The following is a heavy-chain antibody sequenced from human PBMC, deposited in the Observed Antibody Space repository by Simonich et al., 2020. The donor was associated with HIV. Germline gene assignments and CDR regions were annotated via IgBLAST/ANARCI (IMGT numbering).Heavy chain of an antibody. D-gene: IGHD6-13*01. J-gene: IGHJ5*02. CDR2: IIPIFGTT. CDR1: GGTFSSHV. V-gene: IGHV1-69*13. CDR3: ARGGGEQQLVSWFDP. Sequence: QVQLVQSGAEVKKPGSSVKVSCKASGGTFSSHVISWVRQAPGQGLEWMGGIIPIFGTTHNAQKFQGRVTITADESTSTAYMELSSLRSEDTAVYYCARGGGEQQLVSWFDPWGQGTLVTVSS.